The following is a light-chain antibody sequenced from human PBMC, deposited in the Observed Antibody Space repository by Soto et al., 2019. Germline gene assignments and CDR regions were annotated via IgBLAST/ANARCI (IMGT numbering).Light chain of an antibody. CDR3: QQSYSTPPYT. Sequence: DIPMTQSPSSLSASVGDRVTITCRTSQSISSYLNWYQQKPGKAPKLLIYAASSLESGVPSRFSGSGSGTDFTLTISSLQPEDFAIYYCQQSYSTPPYTFGQGTKLEIK. J-gene: IGKJ2*01. V-gene: IGKV1-39*01. CDR2: AAS. CDR1: QSISSY.